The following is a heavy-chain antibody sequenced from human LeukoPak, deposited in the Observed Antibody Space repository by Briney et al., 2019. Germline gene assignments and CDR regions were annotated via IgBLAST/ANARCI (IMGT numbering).Heavy chain of an antibody. J-gene: IGHJ6*02. V-gene: IGHV3-30*18. CDR3: AKTVTPPYYYYGMDV. Sequence: GGSLRLSCAASGFTFSSYGTHWVRQAPGKGLEWVAVISYDGSNKYYADSVKGRFTIPRDNSKNTLYLQMNSLRAEDTAVYYCAKTVTPPYYYYGMDVWGQGTTVTVSS. D-gene: IGHD4-17*01. CDR1: GFTFSSYG. CDR2: ISYDGSNK.